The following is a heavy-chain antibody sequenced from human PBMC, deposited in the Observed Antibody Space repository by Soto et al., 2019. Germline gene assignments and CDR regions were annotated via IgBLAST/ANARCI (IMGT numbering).Heavy chain of an antibody. D-gene: IGHD4-17*01. V-gene: IGHV3-30*03. CDR3: AIDHLTTAVTTVGY. Sequence: QVQLVESGGGVFQPGRSLRLSCAAPGFTFSNYGMHWLRQAPGKGLEWVAVISYHGRDKYYADSVKGRFTNSRDNTTNTLYLQMDSLRAEDTALYYCAIDHLTTAVTTVGYWGQGTLVTVSS. J-gene: IGHJ4*02. CDR2: ISYHGRDK. CDR1: GFTFSNYG.